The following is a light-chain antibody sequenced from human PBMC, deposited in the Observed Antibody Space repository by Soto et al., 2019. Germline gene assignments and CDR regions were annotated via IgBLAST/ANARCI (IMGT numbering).Light chain of an antibody. J-gene: IGKJ4*01. CDR1: QGISSR. Sequence: DIQRTQCPSSVSASVGDRFTSTRRASQGISSRLAWYQQKPGKARKLLIYTASSLQSGVPSRFRGSGSGTDFTITISSLQPEDFATYYCQQANSFPLTFGGGTKVDIK. V-gene: IGKV1-12*01. CDR2: TAS. CDR3: QQANSFPLT.